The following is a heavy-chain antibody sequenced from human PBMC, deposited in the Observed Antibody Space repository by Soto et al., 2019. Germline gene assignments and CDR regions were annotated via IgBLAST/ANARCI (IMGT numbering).Heavy chain of an antibody. J-gene: IGHJ4*02. D-gene: IGHD2-15*01. V-gene: IGHV5-51*01. CDR1: GYTFTSYW. Sequence: LKISFKGSGYTFTSYWIGWVRQMPGEGLEWMGVIYPSDSDIRYSPSFQGKVTISADKSITTAYLQWSSLKAADTAMYYCVRSGTSSGRFSDYWGQGTLVTVSS. CDR2: IYPSDSDI. CDR3: VRSGTSSGRFSDY.